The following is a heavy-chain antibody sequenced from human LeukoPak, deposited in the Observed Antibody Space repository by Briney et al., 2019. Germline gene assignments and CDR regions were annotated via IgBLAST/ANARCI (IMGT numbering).Heavy chain of an antibody. V-gene: IGHV3-7*01. D-gene: IGHD5-12*01. CDR3: ARSGYSGYDSEFDY. Sequence: QAGGSLRLSCAASGFTFSSYWMSWVRQAPGKGLEWVANIKQDGSEKYYVDSVKGRFTISRDNAKNSLYLQMNSLRAEDTAVYYCARSGYSGYDSEFDYWGQGTLVTVSS. CDR1: GFTFSSYW. J-gene: IGHJ4*02. CDR2: IKQDGSEK.